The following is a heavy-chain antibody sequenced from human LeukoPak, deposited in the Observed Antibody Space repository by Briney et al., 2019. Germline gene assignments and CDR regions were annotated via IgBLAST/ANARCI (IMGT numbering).Heavy chain of an antibody. CDR3: AKYSSYYYYGMDV. Sequence: GGSLRLSCAASGFTFSSYSMNWVRQAPGKGLEWVSSISSSSSYIYYADSVKGRFTISRDNAKNSLYLQMNSLRAEDTAVYYCAKYSSYYYYGMDVWGQGTTVTVSS. CDR1: GFTFSSYS. D-gene: IGHD2/OR15-2a*01. J-gene: IGHJ6*02. CDR2: ISSSSSYI. V-gene: IGHV3-21*01.